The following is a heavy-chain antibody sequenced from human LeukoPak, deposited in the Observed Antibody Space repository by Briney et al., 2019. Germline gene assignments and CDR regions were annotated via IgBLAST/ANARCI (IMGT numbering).Heavy chain of an antibody. Sequence: GGSLRLSCAASGFMFSSNWMSWVRLAPGKGLERVANIKEDGTETYYVDSVKGRFTISRDNAKNSLYLQMNSLRVEDTAVYYCAKEGRSLQTYWGQGTLVTVSS. CDR2: IKEDGTET. D-gene: IGHD5-24*01. CDR3: AKEGRSLQTY. CDR1: GFMFSSNW. J-gene: IGHJ4*02. V-gene: IGHV3-7*03.